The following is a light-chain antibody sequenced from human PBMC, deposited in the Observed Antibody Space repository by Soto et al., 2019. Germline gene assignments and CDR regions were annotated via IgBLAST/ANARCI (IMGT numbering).Light chain of an antibody. CDR1: QSVRTN. J-gene: IGKJ2*01. V-gene: IGKV3-15*01. Sequence: EIVMTQSPATLSVSPGERATISCRASQSVRTNLAWYQQKAGQAPRLLIFGASTSVTGIPARFSGSGSGTAYIIPIISLQSAEVAVYYCQQYINWSPYTFGQGTKLEIK. CDR2: GAS. CDR3: QQYINWSPYT.